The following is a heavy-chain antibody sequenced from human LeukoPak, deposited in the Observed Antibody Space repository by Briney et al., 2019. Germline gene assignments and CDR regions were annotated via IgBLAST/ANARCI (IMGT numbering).Heavy chain of an antibody. Sequence: PSETLSLTCTVSGGSISSYYWSWIRQPPGKGLEWIGYIYTSGSTNYNPSLKSRDTISVDTSKNQFSLKLSSVTAADTAVYYCARRTVTTALDYWGQGTLVTVSS. CDR3: ARRTVTTALDY. CDR1: GGSISSYY. V-gene: IGHV4-4*09. D-gene: IGHD4-17*01. CDR2: IYTSGST. J-gene: IGHJ4*02.